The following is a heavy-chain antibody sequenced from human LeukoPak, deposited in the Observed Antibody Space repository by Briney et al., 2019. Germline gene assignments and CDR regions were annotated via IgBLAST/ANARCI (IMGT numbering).Heavy chain of an antibody. CDR2: IIPIFGTA. Sequence: ASVKVSCKASGGTFSSYAISWVRQAPGQGLERMGRIIPIFGTANYAQKFQGRVTITTDESTSTAYMELSSLRSEDTAVYYCARAQPNDFWSGSFDYWGQGTLVTVSS. CDR3: ARAQPNDFWSGSFDY. D-gene: IGHD3-3*01. CDR1: GGTFSSYA. V-gene: IGHV1-69*05. J-gene: IGHJ4*02.